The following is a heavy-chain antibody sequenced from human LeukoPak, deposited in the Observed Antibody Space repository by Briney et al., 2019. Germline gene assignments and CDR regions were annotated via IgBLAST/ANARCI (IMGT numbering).Heavy chain of an antibody. J-gene: IGHJ4*02. CDR3: ARAANCGGDCYLFDY. V-gene: IGHV4-39*01. CDR2: IYYSGST. CDR1: SDSIYSSNYY. D-gene: IGHD2-21*02. Sequence: PSETLSLTCTVSSDSIYSSNYYWGWIRQPPGKGLEWIGSIYYSGSTYYNSSLKSRVTISVDTSKNQFSLKLSSLTAADTAVYYCARAANCGGDCYLFDYWGQGTLVTVFS.